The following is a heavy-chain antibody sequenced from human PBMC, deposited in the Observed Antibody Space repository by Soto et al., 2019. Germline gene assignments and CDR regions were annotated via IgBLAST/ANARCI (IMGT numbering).Heavy chain of an antibody. Sequence: QVHLQESGPGLVKPLQTLSLTCTVSGGSVSSGGYHWSWIRQHPEKGLEWMGYIYYSGSTYYNPSLKGRVTVSLDTSENQFSLNLSSVTAADTAIYYCASYYYGSGSYFDYWGQGTLVTVSS. CDR2: IYYSGST. CDR1: GGSVSSGGYH. V-gene: IGHV4-31*03. J-gene: IGHJ4*02. CDR3: ASYYYGSGSYFDY. D-gene: IGHD3-10*01.